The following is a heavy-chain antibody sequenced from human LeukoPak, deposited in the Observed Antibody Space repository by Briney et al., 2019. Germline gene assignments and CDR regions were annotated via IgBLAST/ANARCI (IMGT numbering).Heavy chain of an antibody. J-gene: IGHJ3*02. D-gene: IGHD5-18*01. Sequence: PSQTLSLTCTVSGGSISSYYWSWIRQPPGKGLEWIGYIYYSGSTNYNPSLKSRVTISVDTSKNQFSLKLSSVTAADTAVYYCARDGDSYGYVYYAFDIWGQGTMVTVSS. CDR3: ARDGDSYGYVYYAFDI. V-gene: IGHV4-59*01. CDR2: IYYSGST. CDR1: GGSISSYY.